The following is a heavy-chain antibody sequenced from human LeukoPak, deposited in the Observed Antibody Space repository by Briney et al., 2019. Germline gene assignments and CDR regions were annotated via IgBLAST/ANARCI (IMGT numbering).Heavy chain of an antibody. Sequence: SETLSLTCTVSGGSISSYYWSWIRQPPGKGLEWIGYIYYSGSTNYNPSLKSRVTLSVDTSKNQFSLKLSSVTAADTAVYYCARQKWEREVDYWGQGTLVTVSS. D-gene: IGHD1-26*01. J-gene: IGHJ4*02. CDR1: GGSISSYY. CDR3: ARQKWEREVDY. V-gene: IGHV4-59*08. CDR2: IYYSGST.